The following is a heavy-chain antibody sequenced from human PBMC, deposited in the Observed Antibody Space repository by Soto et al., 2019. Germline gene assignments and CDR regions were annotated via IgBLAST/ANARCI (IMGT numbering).Heavy chain of an antibody. CDR3: ARSSVAARTGFDY. CDR1: GYTFTSYA. V-gene: IGHV1-3*01. D-gene: IGHD6-6*01. CDR2: INAGNGNT. Sequence: GASVKVSCKASGYTFTSYAMHWVRQAPGQRLEWMGWINAGNGNTKYSQKFQGRVTITRDTSASTAYMGLSSLRSEDTAVYYCARSSVAARTGFDYWGQGTLVTVSS. J-gene: IGHJ4*02.